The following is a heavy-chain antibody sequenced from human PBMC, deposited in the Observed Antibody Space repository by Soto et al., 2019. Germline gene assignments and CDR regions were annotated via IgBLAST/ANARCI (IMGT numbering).Heavy chain of an antibody. Sequence: PSETLSLTCAVYGGSFSGYYWSWIRQPPGKGLEWIGEINHSGSTNYNPSLKSRVTISVDTSKNQFSLKLSSVTAADTAVYYCARTWFGELQSLDYWGQGTLVTV. CDR3: ARTWFGELQSLDY. CDR1: GGSFSGYY. J-gene: IGHJ4*02. CDR2: INHSGST. V-gene: IGHV4-34*01. D-gene: IGHD3-10*01.